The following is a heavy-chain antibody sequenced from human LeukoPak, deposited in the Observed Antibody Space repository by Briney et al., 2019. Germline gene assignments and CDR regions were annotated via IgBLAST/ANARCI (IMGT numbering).Heavy chain of an antibody. CDR1: GFTFSRYS. V-gene: IGHV3-30*18. Sequence: GGSLRLSCAASGFTFSRYSMNWVRQAPGKGLEWVAVISFDGTDKYYADSVKGRFTISRDNSRNTLYLQMNSLRAEDTAVYYCAKPHFDYWGQGALVTVSS. CDR3: AKPHFDY. CDR2: ISFDGTDK. J-gene: IGHJ4*02.